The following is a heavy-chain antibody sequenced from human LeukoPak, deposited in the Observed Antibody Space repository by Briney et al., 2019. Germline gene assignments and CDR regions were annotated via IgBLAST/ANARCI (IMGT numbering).Heavy chain of an antibody. CDR2: ISNDGGTT. V-gene: IGHV3-23*01. Sequence: GSLSLSCAASGFRFSNYAMSWVRQAPGMGLEWVATISNDGGTTYYAESVKGRFTISRDNSKKTLDLHMSSLRAEDTALYYCAKDEFEVGACSSGSCFASLPFFDYWGQGTLVTVSS. CDR1: GFRFSNYA. J-gene: IGHJ4*02. D-gene: IGHD2-15*01. CDR3: AKDEFEVGACSSGSCFASLPFFDY.